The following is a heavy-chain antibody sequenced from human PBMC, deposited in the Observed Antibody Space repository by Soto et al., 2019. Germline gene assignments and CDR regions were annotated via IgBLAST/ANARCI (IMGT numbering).Heavy chain of an antibody. CDR1: GFSLSTSGMC. J-gene: IGHJ4*02. D-gene: IGHD1-1*01. V-gene: IGHV2-70*01. CDR2: IDWDDDK. CDR3: ARIASTTGTTGYFDY. Sequence: SGPTLVNPTQTLTLTCTFSGFSLSTSGMCVSWIRQPPGKALEWLALIDWDDDKYYSTSLKTRLTISKDTSKNQVVLTMTNMDPVDTATYYCARIASTTGTTGYFDYWGQGTLVTVSS.